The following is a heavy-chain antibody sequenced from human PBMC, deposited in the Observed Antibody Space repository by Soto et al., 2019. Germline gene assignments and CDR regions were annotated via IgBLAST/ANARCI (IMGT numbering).Heavy chain of an antibody. J-gene: IGHJ4*02. Sequence: QVQLVESGGGVVQPGRSLRLSCAASGFTFSSYAMHWVRQAPGKGLEWVAVISYDGTNKYYADSVKGRFTISRDNSNNTLYLQMNSLRAEDTAVYYCARVRGYSGYDGFDYWGQGTLVTVSS. V-gene: IGHV3-30-3*01. CDR2: ISYDGTNK. CDR1: GFTFSSYA. D-gene: IGHD5-12*01. CDR3: ARVRGYSGYDGFDY.